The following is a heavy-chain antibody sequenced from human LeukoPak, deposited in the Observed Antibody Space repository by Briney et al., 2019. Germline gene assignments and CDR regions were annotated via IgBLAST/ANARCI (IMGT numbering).Heavy chain of an antibody. V-gene: IGHV3-9*01. CDR3: AKGIETPAMIVDGMDV. D-gene: IGHD3-22*01. Sequence: GGSLRLSCAASGFTFDDYAMHWVRQAPGKGLEWVSGISWNSGSIGCADSVKGRFTISRDNAKNSLYLQMNSLRAEDTALYYCAKGIETPAMIVDGMDVWGQGTTVTVSS. CDR1: GFTFDDYA. CDR2: ISWNSGSI. J-gene: IGHJ6*02.